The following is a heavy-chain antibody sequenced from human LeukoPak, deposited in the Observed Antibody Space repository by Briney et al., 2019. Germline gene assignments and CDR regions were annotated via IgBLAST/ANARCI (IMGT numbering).Heavy chain of an antibody. J-gene: IGHJ4*02. CDR1: GFTFSSYE. V-gene: IGHV3-48*03. CDR3: ARKIAVAGKHYFDY. CDR2: ISSSGSTI. D-gene: IGHD6-19*01. Sequence: GGSLRLSCAASGFTFSSYEMNWVRQAPGKGLEWVSYISSSGSTIYYADSVKGRFTISRDNAKNSLYLQTNSLRAEDTAVYYCARKIAVAGKHYFDYWGQGTLVTVS.